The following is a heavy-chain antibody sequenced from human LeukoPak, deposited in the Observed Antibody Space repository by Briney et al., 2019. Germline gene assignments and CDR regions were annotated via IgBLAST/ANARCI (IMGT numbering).Heavy chain of an antibody. CDR2: ISGSSRYT. CDR1: GFTFSDYY. D-gene: IGHD3/OR15-3a*01. V-gene: IGHV3-11*06. J-gene: IGHJ4*02. CDR3: ARGKDSPGY. Sequence: PGGSLRLSCAASGFTFSDYYMSWIRQAPGKGLEWVAYISGSSRYTDYADSVKGRFTISRDNAKKSLYPQMSSLRAEDTAVYYCARGKDSPGYWGQGTLVTVSS.